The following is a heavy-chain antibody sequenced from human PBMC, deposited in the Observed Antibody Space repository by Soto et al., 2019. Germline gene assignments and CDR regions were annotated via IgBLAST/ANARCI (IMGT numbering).Heavy chain of an antibody. D-gene: IGHD2-8*01. CDR3: ARYLKYGSSTVYYDVFDT. CDR1: GFTFSTSW. V-gene: IGHV3-7*01. J-gene: IGHJ3*02. Sequence: VQLVESGGGLVQPGGSLRLSCLASGFTFSTSWMTWVRQAPGKGLAWVANMKGDGSTEDYVDSVKGRFTISRDNAKNSLFLQMNSLRDEDTALYDCARYLKYGSSTVYYDVFDTWGQGTMVTVSP. CDR2: MKGDGSTE.